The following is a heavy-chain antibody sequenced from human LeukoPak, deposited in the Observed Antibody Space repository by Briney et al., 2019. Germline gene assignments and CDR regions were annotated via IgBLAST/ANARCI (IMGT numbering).Heavy chain of an antibody. V-gene: IGHV4-34*01. CDR2: INHSGST. Sequence: PSETLSLTCAVYGGSFSGYYWSWIRQPPGKGLEWIGEINHSGSTNYNPSLKSRVTISVDTSKNQFSLKVSSVTAADTAVYYCARHRWQWPDAHFDYWGQGTLVTVSS. CDR1: GGSFSGYY. D-gene: IGHD6-19*01. J-gene: IGHJ4*02. CDR3: ARHRWQWPDAHFDY.